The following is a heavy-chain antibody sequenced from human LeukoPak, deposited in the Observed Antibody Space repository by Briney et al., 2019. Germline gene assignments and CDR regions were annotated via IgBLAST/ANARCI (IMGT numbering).Heavy chain of an antibody. J-gene: IGHJ4*02. CDR2: ISSRGSTI. Sequence: PGGSLRLSCAASGFTFSDYYMSWIRQAPGKGLEWVSYISSRGSTIYYADSVKGRFTISRDNAKNSLYLQMNSLRAEDTAVYYCARDRSYDYVWGSYRFSPFDYWGQGTLVTVSS. V-gene: IGHV3-11*01. CDR1: GFTFSDYY. CDR3: ARDRSYDYVWGSYRFSPFDY. D-gene: IGHD3-16*02.